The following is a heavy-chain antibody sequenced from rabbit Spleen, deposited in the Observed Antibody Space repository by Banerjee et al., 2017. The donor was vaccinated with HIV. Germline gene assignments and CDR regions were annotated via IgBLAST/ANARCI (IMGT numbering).Heavy chain of an antibody. CDR3: AREDVGGSVSL. CDR2: IYAGRSGNS. V-gene: IGHV1S40*01. J-gene: IGHJ6*01. Sequence: QSLEESGGDLVKPGASLTLTCTASGFSFSSSYYMCWVRQAPGKGLEWIACIYAGRSGNSYYATWAKGRFTISKTSSTTVTLQMTSLTAADTATYFCAREDVGGSVSLWGPGTLVTVS. D-gene: IGHD1-1*01. CDR1: GFSFSSSYY.